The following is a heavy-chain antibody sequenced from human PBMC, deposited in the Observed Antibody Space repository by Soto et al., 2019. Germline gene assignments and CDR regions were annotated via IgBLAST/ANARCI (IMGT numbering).Heavy chain of an antibody. CDR2: IKQDGSEK. Sequence: GGSLRLSCAASGFTFSSYWMSWVRQAPGKGLEWVANIKQDGSEKYYVDSVKGRFTISRDNAKNSLYLQMNSLRAEDTAVYYCAREYYDFWSGSWSGYFDYWGQGTLVTVSS. CDR1: GFTFSSYW. V-gene: IGHV3-7*05. CDR3: AREYYDFWSGSWSGYFDY. D-gene: IGHD3-3*01. J-gene: IGHJ4*02.